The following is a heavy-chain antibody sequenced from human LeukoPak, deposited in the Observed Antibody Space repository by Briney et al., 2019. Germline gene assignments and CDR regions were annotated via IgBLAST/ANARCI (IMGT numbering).Heavy chain of an antibody. CDR3: ARDGPLHTSGYYFDY. J-gene: IGHJ4*02. Sequence: GRSLTLSCAASGFTFSSHGMHWVRQAPGKGLEWVAMISWAGSEKYYADSVKGRFTISRDNSKNTLELQMNSLRAEDTSVYYCARDGPLHTSGYYFDYWGQGILVTVSS. D-gene: IGHD3-22*01. V-gene: IGHV3-33*01. CDR2: ISWAGSEK. CDR1: GFTFSSHG.